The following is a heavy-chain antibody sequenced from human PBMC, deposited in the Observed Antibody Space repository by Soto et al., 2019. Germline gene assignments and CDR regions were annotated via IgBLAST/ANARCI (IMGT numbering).Heavy chain of an antibody. CDR2: ISYDGSNK. V-gene: IGHV3-30-3*01. CDR3: ARGYEWSPDY. CDR1: GFTFSSYA. J-gene: IGHJ4*02. D-gene: IGHD3-3*01. Sequence: QVQLVESGGGVVQPGRSLRLSCAASGFTFSSYAMHWVRQAPGKGLEWVAVISYDGSNKYYADSVKGRFTISRDHSKNTLYLQMNILRAEDTAVYYCARGYEWSPDYWGQGTLVTVSS.